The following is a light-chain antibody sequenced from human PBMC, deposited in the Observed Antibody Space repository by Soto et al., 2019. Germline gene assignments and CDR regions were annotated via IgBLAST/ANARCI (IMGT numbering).Light chain of an antibody. J-gene: IGKJ1*01. V-gene: IGKV3-15*01. CDR2: GAS. Sequence: IVMTQSPATLSVSPGERATLSCRASQTIDNKLAWYQQRPGQAPRLLIYGASIRATGIPARFSGSGSGTEFTLTISGLQSEDFGVYYCQQYKDWRTFGQGPTWTSN. CDR1: QTIDNK. CDR3: QQYKDWRT.